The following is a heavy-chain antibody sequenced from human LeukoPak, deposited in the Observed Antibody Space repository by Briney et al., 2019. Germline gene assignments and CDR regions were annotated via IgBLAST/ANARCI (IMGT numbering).Heavy chain of an antibody. CDR1: GFTFSSYA. CDR2: ISGSGGST. J-gene: IGHJ4*02. V-gene: IGHV3-23*01. Sequence: PGGSLRLSCAASGFTFSSYAMSWVRQAPGKGLEWVSAISGSGGSTYYADSVKGRFTISRDNSKNTLYLQMNGLRAEDTAVYYCATTDSGSYNRPFDYWGQGTLVTVSS. D-gene: IGHD3-10*01. CDR3: ATTDSGSYNRPFDY.